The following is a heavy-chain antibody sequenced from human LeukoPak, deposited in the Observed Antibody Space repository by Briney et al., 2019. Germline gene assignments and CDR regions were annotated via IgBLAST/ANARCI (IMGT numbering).Heavy chain of an antibody. CDR1: GGSFSGYY. D-gene: IGHD2-15*01. CDR2: INHSGST. J-gene: IGHJ3*02. CDR3: ARVLSDAFDI. Sequence: PSETLSLTCSVYGGSFSGYYWSWIRQPPGKGLEWIGEINHSGSTNYKPSLKSRVTISVDTSKNQFSLKLSSVTAADTAVYYCARVLSDAFDIWGQGTMVTVSS. V-gene: IGHV4-34*01.